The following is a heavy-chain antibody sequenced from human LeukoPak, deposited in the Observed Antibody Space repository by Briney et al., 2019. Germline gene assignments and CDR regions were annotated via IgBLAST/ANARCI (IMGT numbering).Heavy chain of an antibody. J-gene: IGHJ4*02. CDR3: ARASTIFGHLAY. CDR2: IYYSGST. CDR1: GGSISGTPYY. Sequence: KPSETLSLTCAISGGSISGTPYYWGWIRQPPGKGLEWIGSIYYSGSTYYNPSLKSRLTISVDTSKNQFSLKLSSVTAADTAVYYCARASTIFGHLAYWGRGTLVTVSS. V-gene: IGHV4-39*07. D-gene: IGHD3-3*01.